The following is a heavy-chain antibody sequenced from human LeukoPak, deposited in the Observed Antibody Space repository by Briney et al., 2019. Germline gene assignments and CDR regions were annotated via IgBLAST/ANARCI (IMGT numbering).Heavy chain of an antibody. J-gene: IGHJ4*02. CDR1: GYTFTSYD. Sequence: EASVKVSCKASGYTFTSYDINWVRQATGQGLEWMGWMNPNSGNTGYAQKFQGRVTMTRNTSISTAYMELSSLRSEDTAVYYCARVYERRWYYGSGSYYNYWGQGTLVTVSS. CDR2: MNPNSGNT. CDR3: ARVYERRWYYGSGSYYNY. V-gene: IGHV1-8*01. D-gene: IGHD3-10*01.